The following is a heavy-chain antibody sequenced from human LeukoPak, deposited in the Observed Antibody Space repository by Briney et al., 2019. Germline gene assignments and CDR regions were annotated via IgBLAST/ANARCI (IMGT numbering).Heavy chain of an antibody. CDR3: ARDRQQLAPLYYYYGMDV. CDR2: TYYRSKWYN. Sequence: SRTLSLTCAISGDSVSSNSAAWNWIRQSPSRGLEWLGRTYYRSKWYNDYAVSVKSRITINPDTSKNQFSLQLNSVTPEDTAVYYCARDRQQLAPLYYYYGMDVWGQGTTVTVSS. D-gene: IGHD6-13*01. V-gene: IGHV6-1*01. J-gene: IGHJ6*02. CDR1: GDSVSSNSAA.